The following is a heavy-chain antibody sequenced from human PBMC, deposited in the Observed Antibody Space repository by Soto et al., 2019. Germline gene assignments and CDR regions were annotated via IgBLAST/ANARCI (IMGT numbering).Heavy chain of an antibody. CDR3: ARISQYAYDFDY. V-gene: IGHV2-26*01. CDR2: ILSSGEK. CDR1: GFSLSNAMVG. Sequence: QVTLKESGPVLVKPTETLTLTCTVSGFSLSNAMVGVSWIRQSPGKALEWLAHILSSGEKSYSTSLKSRVTISKDTSRSQVVLTMTRMDPVYTATYYCARISQYAYDFDYWGQGTLVTVSS. J-gene: IGHJ4*02. D-gene: IGHD2-2*01.